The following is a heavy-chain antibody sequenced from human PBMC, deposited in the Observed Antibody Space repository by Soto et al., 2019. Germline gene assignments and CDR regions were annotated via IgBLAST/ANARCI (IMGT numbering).Heavy chain of an antibody. CDR2: ISYDGSNK. V-gene: IGHV3-30*18. J-gene: IGHJ4*02. D-gene: IGHD6-19*01. CDR1: GFTFSSYG. CDR3: AKAHSSGWYASVDY. Sequence: GGSLRLSCAASGFTFSSYGMHWVRQAPGKGLEWVAVISYDGSNKYYADSVKGRFTISRDNSKNTLYLQMNSLRAEDTAVYYCAKAHSSGWYASVDYWGQGTLVTVSS.